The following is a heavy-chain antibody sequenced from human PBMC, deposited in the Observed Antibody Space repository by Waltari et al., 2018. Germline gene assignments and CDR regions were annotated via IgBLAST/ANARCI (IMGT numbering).Heavy chain of an antibody. Sequence: QVQLVESGGGVVQPGRSLRLSCAASVFTFSRYGMQWVRQAPGKGLEWVAVISYDGSNKYYADAVKGRFTISRDNSKNTLYLQMNSRRAEDTAVYYCAGVPAAIWNYYGMDVWGQGTTVTVSS. J-gene: IGHJ6*02. CDR3: AGVPAAIWNYYGMDV. V-gene: IGHV3-30*03. CDR2: ISYDGSNK. D-gene: IGHD2-2*02. CDR1: VFTFSRYG.